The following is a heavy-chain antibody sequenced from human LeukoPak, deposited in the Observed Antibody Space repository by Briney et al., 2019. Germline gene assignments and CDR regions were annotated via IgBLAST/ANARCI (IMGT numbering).Heavy chain of an antibody. Sequence: PSETLSLTCTVSGGSISSYYWSWIRQPPGKGLEWIGYIYYSGSTNYNPSLKSRVTISVDTSKNQFSLKLSSVTAADTAVYYCARRPGGATLNWFDPWGQGTLVTVSS. D-gene: IGHD3-16*01. CDR2: IYYSGST. J-gene: IGHJ5*02. V-gene: IGHV4-59*08. CDR1: GGSISSYY. CDR3: ARRPGGATLNWFDP.